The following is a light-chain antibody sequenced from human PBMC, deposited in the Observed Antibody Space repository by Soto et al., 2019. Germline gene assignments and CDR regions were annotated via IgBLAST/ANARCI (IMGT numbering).Light chain of an antibody. Sequence: DIQMTQSPSSLSASVGDRVTITCRASQGISNYLAWYQQKPGKVPKLLIYAASTLQSGVPSRFRGSGSGPDFTLTISSLQPEDVATYYCQKYNSAPWTFGQGTKVEIK. J-gene: IGKJ1*01. CDR1: QGISNY. V-gene: IGKV1-27*01. CDR2: AAS. CDR3: QKYNSAPWT.